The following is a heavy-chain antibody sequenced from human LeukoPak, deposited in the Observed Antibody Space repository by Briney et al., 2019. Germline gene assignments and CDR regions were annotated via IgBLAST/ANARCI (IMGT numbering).Heavy chain of an antibody. CDR1: GFTFSSYA. J-gene: IGHJ4*02. CDR2: ISGSGGST. Sequence: GGSLRLSCAASGFTFSSYAMSWVRQAPGKGLEWVSAISGSGGSTYYADSVKGRFTISRDNSKNTLYLQMNSLRAEDTAVYYCAKGPNNVDTAMAIDYWGQGTLVTVSS. CDR3: AKGPNNVDTAMAIDY. D-gene: IGHD5-18*01. V-gene: IGHV3-23*01.